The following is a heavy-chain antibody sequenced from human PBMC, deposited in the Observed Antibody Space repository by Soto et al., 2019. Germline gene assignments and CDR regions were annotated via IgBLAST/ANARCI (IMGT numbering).Heavy chain of an antibody. CDR3: ARLVVVAPVANV. Sequence: QLQLQESGPGLVKPSETLSLTCSVSGGSINYNSYHWGWIRQPPVQGLEWIGSIFYTGTTFYNPSLESRVTMSVDTSKNSFSLHLTSVTAADTAVYFCARLVVVAPVANVWGQGTLVTVSS. D-gene: IGHD2-2*01. V-gene: IGHV4-39*02. J-gene: IGHJ4*02. CDR1: GGSINYNSYH. CDR2: IFYTGTT.